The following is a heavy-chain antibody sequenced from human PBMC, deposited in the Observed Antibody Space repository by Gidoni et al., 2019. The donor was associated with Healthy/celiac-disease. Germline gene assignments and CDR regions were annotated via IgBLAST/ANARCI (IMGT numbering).Heavy chain of an antibody. Sequence: QVQLVVSGGGVVQPGRSLRLSCAASGFTFSSYGMHWVRQAPGKGLEWVAVISYDGSNKYYADSVKGRFTSSRDNSKNTLYLQMNSLRAEDTAVYYWAKANSRVGSFYYGMDVWGQGTTVTVSS. CDR3: AKANSRVGSFYYGMDV. CDR2: ISYDGSNK. J-gene: IGHJ6*02. D-gene: IGHD1-26*01. CDR1: GFTFSSYG. V-gene: IGHV3-30*18.